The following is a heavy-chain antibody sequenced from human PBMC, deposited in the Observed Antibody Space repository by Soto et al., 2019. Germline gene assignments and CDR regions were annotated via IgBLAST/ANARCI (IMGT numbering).Heavy chain of an antibody. CDR2: ISLYSDGT. V-gene: IGHV1-18*01. Sequence: ASVKVSCTTSGSTFSNYGITWVRQAPGQPLEWLGWISLYSDGTNYAQKFQGRVSMTTDTSTTTAYMELRSLRSDDTAVYYCARVVPGAEAWFGPWGQGTLVTRLL. CDR1: GSTFSNYG. J-gene: IGHJ5*02. CDR3: ARVVPGAEAWFGP. D-gene: IGHD2-2*01.